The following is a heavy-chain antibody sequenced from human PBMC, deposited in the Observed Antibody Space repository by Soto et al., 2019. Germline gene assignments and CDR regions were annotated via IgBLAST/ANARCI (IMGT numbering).Heavy chain of an antibody. V-gene: IGHV4-4*02. CDR3: ARVLHYDILTGYHHNGYYYYYMDV. J-gene: IGHJ6*03. D-gene: IGHD3-9*01. CDR2: IYHSGST. Sequence: SETLSLTCAVSSGSISSSNWWSWVRQPPGKGLEWIGEIYHSGSTNYNPSLKSRVTISVDKSKNQFSLKLSSVTAADTAVYYCARVLHYDILTGYHHNGYYYYYMDVWGKGTTVTVSS. CDR1: SGSISSSNW.